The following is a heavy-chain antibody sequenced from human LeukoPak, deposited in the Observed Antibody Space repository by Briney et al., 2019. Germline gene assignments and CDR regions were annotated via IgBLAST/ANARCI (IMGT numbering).Heavy chain of an antibody. J-gene: IGHJ6*04. CDR2: FDPEDGET. Sequence: ASVKVSCKVSGYTLTELSMHWVLQAPGKGLEWMGGFDPEDGETIYAQKFQGRVTMTEDTSTDTAYMELSSLRSEDTAVYYCATGSSSGWYSGRGYYYGMDVWGKGTTVTVSS. D-gene: IGHD6-19*01. CDR1: GYTLTELS. V-gene: IGHV1-24*01. CDR3: ATGSSSGWYSGRGYYYGMDV.